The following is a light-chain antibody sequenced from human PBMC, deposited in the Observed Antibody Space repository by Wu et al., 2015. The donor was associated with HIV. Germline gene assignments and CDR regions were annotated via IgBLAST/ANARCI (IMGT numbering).Light chain of an antibody. J-gene: IGKJ1*01. V-gene: IGKV3-11*01. Sequence: EIVLTQSPATLSFSPGETATLSCRANQSVSGTIAWYQQKPGQAPRLLLFDASNRATGISDRFSGGGFVTDFTLTIRSLEPEDFAVYYCQQYGSSLWTFGQGTKVEMK. CDR1: QSVSGT. CDR2: DAS. CDR3: QQYGSSLWT.